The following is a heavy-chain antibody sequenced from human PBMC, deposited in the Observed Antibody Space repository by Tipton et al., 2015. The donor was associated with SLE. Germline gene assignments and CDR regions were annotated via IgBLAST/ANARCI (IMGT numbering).Heavy chain of an antibody. CDR1: GFTFSSYS. J-gene: IGHJ6*02. CDR3: ARDWALYGMDV. Sequence: SLRLSCAASGFTFSSYSMNWVRQAPGKGLEWGSYISSSSSTIYYADSVKGRFTISRDNAKNSLYLQMNSLRAEDTAVYYCARDWALYGMDVWGQGTTVTVSS. D-gene: IGHD3-16*01. CDR2: ISSSSSTI. V-gene: IGHV3-48*01.